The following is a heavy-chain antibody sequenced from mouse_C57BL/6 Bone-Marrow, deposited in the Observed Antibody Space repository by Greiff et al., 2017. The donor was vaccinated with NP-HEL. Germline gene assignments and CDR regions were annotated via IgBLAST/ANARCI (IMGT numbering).Heavy chain of an antibody. Sequence: LQESGAELVKPGASVKMSCKASGYTFTTYPIEWMKQNPGKSLEWIGNFHPYNDDTKYNEKFKGKATLTVEKSSSTVYLELSRLTSDDSAVYYCARSYYDYDGFAYWGQGTLVTVSA. CDR1: GYTFTTYP. D-gene: IGHD2-4*01. CDR3: ARSYYDYDGFAY. CDR2: FHPYNDDT. J-gene: IGHJ3*01. V-gene: IGHV1-47*01.